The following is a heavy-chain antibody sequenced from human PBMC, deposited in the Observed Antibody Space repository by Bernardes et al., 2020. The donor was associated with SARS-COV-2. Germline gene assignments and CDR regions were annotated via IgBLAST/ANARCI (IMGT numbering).Heavy chain of an antibody. CDR3: ARYAPGNGLDV. D-gene: IGHD2-8*01. V-gene: IGHV3-53*01. CDR1: GFTVSSNY. CDR2: LYSSGST. Sequence: GGSLRLSCAASGFTVSSNYMSWVRQAPGKGLECVSVLYSSGSTYYADSVKGRFTISRDNSKNTLDLQMNSLRGEDTAVYYCARYAPGNGLDVWGQGTPVTVSS. J-gene: IGHJ6*02.